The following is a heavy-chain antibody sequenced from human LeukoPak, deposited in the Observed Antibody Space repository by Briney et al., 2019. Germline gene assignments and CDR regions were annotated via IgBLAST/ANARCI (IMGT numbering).Heavy chain of an antibody. Sequence: SETLSLTCTVSGGSISSDYWSWIRQPPGKGLEWIGYIHYSGGTNYNPSLKSRVTISVDTSKNQFSLKLSSVTAADTAVYYCARDGSIRGYYYGMDVWGQGTTVTVSS. CDR3: ARDGSIRGYYYGMDV. CDR2: IHYSGGT. D-gene: IGHD1-26*01. J-gene: IGHJ6*02. V-gene: IGHV4-59*12. CDR1: GGSISSDY.